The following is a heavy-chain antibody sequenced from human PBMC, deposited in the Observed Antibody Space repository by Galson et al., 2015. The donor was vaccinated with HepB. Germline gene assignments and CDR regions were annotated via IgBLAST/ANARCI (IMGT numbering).Heavy chain of an antibody. J-gene: IGHJ4*02. V-gene: IGHV1-46*01. CDR2: INPSGGST. D-gene: IGHD3-16*02. Sequence: SVKVSCKASGYTFTSYYMHWVRQAPGQGLEWMGIINPSGGSTSYAQKFQGRVTMTRDTSTSTVYMELSSLRSEDTAVYYCARDSTMITFEGVIGPVFDYWGQGTLVTVSS. CDR3: ARDSTMITFEGVIGPVFDY. CDR1: GYTFTSYY.